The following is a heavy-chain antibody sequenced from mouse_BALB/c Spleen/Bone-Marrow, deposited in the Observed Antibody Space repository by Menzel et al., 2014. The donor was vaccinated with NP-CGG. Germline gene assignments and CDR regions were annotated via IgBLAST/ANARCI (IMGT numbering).Heavy chain of an antibody. CDR1: GYTFTSYW. V-gene: IGHV1-7*01. J-gene: IGHJ2*01. D-gene: IGHD2-3*01. CDR3: ARERYAGYYFDH. Sequence: VQLQQSGAELAKPGASVKMSCKASGYTFTSYWMHWVKQRPGQGLEWIGYINPSTGYTEYNQKFKDKATLTADKSSSTAYMQLSSLTSEDSAVYYCARERYAGYYFDHWGQGTTLTVSS. CDR2: INPSTGYT.